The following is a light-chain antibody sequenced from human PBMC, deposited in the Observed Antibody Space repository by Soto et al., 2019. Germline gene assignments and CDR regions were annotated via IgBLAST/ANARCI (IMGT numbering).Light chain of an antibody. J-gene: IGKJ4*01. Sequence: EIVMTQSPATLSVSPGERATLSCRASQSVSSNLAWYQQKPGQAPRLLIYSASTRATDIPARFSGSGSATEFTLTISSLQSEDFAVYYCQQYSNWPPLTFGGGTKVEI. CDR1: QSVSSN. V-gene: IGKV3-15*01. CDR3: QQYSNWPPLT. CDR2: SAS.